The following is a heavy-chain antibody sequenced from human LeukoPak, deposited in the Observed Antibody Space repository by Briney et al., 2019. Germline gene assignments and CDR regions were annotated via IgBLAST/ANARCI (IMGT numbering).Heavy chain of an antibody. Sequence: ASVKVSCKASGYTFTGYYMHWVRQAPGQGLEWMGWINPNSGGTNYAQKFQGRVTMTRDTSISTAYMELNSLRAEDTAVYYCARDGLAAATLHWCFDLWGRGTLVTVSS. D-gene: IGHD2-15*01. CDR1: GYTFTGYY. CDR3: ARDGLAAATLHWCFDL. J-gene: IGHJ2*01. V-gene: IGHV1-2*02. CDR2: INPNSGGT.